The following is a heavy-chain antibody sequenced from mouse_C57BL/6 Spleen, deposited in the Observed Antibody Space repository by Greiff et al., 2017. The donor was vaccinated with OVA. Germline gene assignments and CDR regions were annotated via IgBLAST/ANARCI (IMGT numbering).Heavy chain of an antibody. V-gene: IGHV5-17*01. CDR3: ARNYGSSYAYAMDY. CDR2: ISSGSSTI. Sequence: EVNLVESGGGLVKPGGSLKLSCAASGFTFSDYGMHWVRQAPEKGLEWVAYISSGSSTIYYADTVKGRFTISRDNAKNTLLLQMTSLRSEYTAMYYCARNYGSSYAYAMDYWGQGTSVTVSS. J-gene: IGHJ4*01. D-gene: IGHD1-1*01. CDR1: GFTFSDYG.